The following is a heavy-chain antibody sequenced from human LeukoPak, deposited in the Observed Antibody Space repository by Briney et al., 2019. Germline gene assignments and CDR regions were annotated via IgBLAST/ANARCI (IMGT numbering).Heavy chain of an antibody. CDR2: ISSSGSTI. D-gene: IGHD6-13*01. Sequence: GGSLRLSCAASGFTFSDYYMSWIRQAPGKGLEWVSYISSSGSTIYYADSVKGRFTISRDNAKNSLYLQMNSLRAEDTAVYHCARGPPYIAAAGWFDPWGQGTLVTVSS. CDR3: ARGPPYIAAAGWFDP. V-gene: IGHV3-11*01. CDR1: GFTFSDYY. J-gene: IGHJ5*02.